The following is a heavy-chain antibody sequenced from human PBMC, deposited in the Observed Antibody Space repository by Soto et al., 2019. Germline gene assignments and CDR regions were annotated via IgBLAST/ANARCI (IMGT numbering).Heavy chain of an antibody. CDR3: ARDDDYYGSGCYLGAFDI. Sequence: EVQLVESGGGLVQPGGSLRLSCAASGFTVSSNYMSWVRQAPGKGLEWVSVIYSGGSTYYADSVKGRFTISRDNSKNTLYLQMNSLRAEDTAVYYCARDDDYYGSGCYLGAFDIWGQGTMVTVSS. V-gene: IGHV3-66*01. D-gene: IGHD3-10*01. CDR1: GFTVSSNY. CDR2: IYSGGST. J-gene: IGHJ3*02.